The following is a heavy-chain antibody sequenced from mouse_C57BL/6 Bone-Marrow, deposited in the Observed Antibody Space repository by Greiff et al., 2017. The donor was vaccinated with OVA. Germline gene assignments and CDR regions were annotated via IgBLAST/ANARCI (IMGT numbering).Heavy chain of an antibody. CDR2: IRLKSDNYAT. Sequence: EVQLQQSGGGLVQPGGSMKLSCVASGFTFSNYWMNWVRQSPEKGLEWVAQIRLKSDNYATHYAESVKGRFTISRDDSKSSVYLQMNNLRAEDTGIYYCTDGSWFAYWGQGTLVTVSA. V-gene: IGHV6-3*01. J-gene: IGHJ3*01. D-gene: IGHD1-2*01. CDR1: GFTFSNYW. CDR3: TDGSWFAY.